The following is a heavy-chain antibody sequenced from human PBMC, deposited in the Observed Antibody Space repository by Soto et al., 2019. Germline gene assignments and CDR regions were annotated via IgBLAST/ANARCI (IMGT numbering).Heavy chain of an antibody. D-gene: IGHD2-2*01. CDR1: GFTFSSYA. J-gene: IGHJ6*03. V-gene: IGHV3-23*01. CDR2: ITGDSDTT. Sequence: GGSLRLSCAASGFTFSSYAMSWVRQAPGKGLEWVSTITGDSDTTYSADSVKGRFTISRDNSKNSLYLQMNSLRAEDTAVYYCARVADIVVVTDTIMEVWGKGTTVTVSS. CDR3: ARVADIVVVTDTIMEV.